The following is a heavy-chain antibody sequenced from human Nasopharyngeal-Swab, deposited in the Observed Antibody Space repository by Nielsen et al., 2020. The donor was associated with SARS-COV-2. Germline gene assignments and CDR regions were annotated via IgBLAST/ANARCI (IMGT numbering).Heavy chain of an antibody. CDR1: GFAFSSYA. J-gene: IGHJ4*02. CDR2: ISYDGSNK. CDR3: ARAGGGYSYADY. Sequence: GESLNISCAASGFAFSSYAIHWVRQAPDKGLEWVAVISYDGSNKYYADSVKGRFTISRDNSRNTLYLQMNSLRAEDTAVYYCARAGGGYSYADYWGQGTLVTVSS. V-gene: IGHV3-30-3*01. D-gene: IGHD5-18*01.